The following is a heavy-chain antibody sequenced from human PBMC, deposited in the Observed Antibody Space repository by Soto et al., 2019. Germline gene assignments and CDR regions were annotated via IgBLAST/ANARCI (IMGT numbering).Heavy chain of an antibody. D-gene: IGHD3-10*01. Sequence: EVQLLESGGGLVQPGGSLRLSCAASGFTFNNYAMTWVRQAPGKGLEWVSTITASGGSTYYADSVKGRFSISRDKSQNTLYLQMNSLRAEDTALYYCAKKYSYGSGSYLYHFDYWGQGTLVTVSS. CDR2: ITASGGST. CDR1: GFTFNNYA. CDR3: AKKYSYGSGSYLYHFDY. J-gene: IGHJ4*02. V-gene: IGHV3-23*01.